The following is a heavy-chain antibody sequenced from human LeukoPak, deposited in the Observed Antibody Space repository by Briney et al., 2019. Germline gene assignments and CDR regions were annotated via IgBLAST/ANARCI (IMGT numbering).Heavy chain of an antibody. CDR1: GFTFSSYA. V-gene: IGHV3-23*01. Sequence: GGSLRLSCAASGFTFSSYAMSWVRQAPGKWLEWVSAISGSGGNTFYADSVKGRFTISTDNSKNTAYLQMNSLRVEDTALYYCARSVPDYTRFDFWGQGALVTVSS. D-gene: IGHD4-11*01. CDR3: ARSVPDYTRFDF. CDR2: ISGSGGNT. J-gene: IGHJ4*02.